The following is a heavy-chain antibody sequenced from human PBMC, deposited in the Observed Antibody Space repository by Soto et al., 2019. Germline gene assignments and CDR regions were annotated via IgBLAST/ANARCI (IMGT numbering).Heavy chain of an antibody. CDR1: GVNVDDYG. CDR3: AKDMKWGGMTTIHYFDS. V-gene: IGHV3-9*01. CDR2: ISWNSETI. J-gene: IGHJ4*02. D-gene: IGHD4-17*01. Sequence: GGSLRLSCAASGVNVDDYGMHWVRQAPGKGLEWVSGISWNSETIDYADSVKGRFTISRDNAKSSLFLQMNSLRPDDTALYYCAKDMKWGGMTTIHYFDSWGQGTLVTVSS.